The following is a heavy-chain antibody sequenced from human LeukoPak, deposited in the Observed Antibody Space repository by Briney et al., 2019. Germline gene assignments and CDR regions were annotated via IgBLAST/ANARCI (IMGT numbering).Heavy chain of an antibody. CDR1: GFTFGDYA. Sequence: GGSLRLSCTASGFTFGDYAMHWIRQAPGKGLEWVGFIRSKAYGGPTEYAASVKCRFTISRDNSKRIAYLQMNSLKTEDTAVYYCSSRQLLYNAFDIWGQGTMVTVSS. CDR2: IRSKAYGGPT. J-gene: IGHJ3*02. D-gene: IGHD2-2*02. V-gene: IGHV3-49*03. CDR3: SSRQLLYNAFDI.